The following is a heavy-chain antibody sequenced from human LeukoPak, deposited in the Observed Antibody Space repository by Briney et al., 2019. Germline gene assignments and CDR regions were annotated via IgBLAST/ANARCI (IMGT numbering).Heavy chain of an antibody. CDR2: IFYSGST. CDR3: ARNDYYDSSGYYAFDI. V-gene: IGHV4-31*03. J-gene: IGHJ3*02. Sequence: PSETLSLTCTVSGGSISSGDYYWTWIRQHPGKGLEWIGYIFYSGSTYYNPSLKSRVTISVDTSKNQFSLKLSSVTAADTAVYYCARNDYYDSSGYYAFDIWAKGQWSPSLQ. CDR1: GGSISSGDYY. D-gene: IGHD3-22*01.